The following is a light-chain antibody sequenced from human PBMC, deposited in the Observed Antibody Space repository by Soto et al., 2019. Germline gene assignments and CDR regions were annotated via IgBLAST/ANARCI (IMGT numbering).Light chain of an antibody. J-gene: IGKJ3*01. V-gene: IGKV2-28*01. CDR2: LGS. CDR3: MQALQTPVFT. CDR1: QSLLHSNGYNY. Sequence: DIVMTQSPLSLPVTPGEPASISCRSSQSLLHSNGYNYLDWYLQKPGQSPQLLIYLGSNRASGVPDRFSGSGSGTDFTLKISRVEDEDVGVYYCMQALQTPVFTFGRGNKVDIK.